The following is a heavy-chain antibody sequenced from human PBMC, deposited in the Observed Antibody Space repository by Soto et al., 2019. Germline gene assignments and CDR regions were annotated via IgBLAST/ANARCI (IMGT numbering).Heavy chain of an antibody. Sequence: SETLSLTCAVSGGSISSSDLWSWVRQPPGKGLEWIGEIYHSGSTNYNPSLKSRVTISVDKSKNQFSLKLSSVTAADTAVYYCARDAMVRGVKYGMDVWGQGTTVTVSS. CDR2: IYHSGST. V-gene: IGHV4-4*02. J-gene: IGHJ6*02. CDR3: ARDAMVRGVKYGMDV. CDR1: GGSISSSDL. D-gene: IGHD3-10*01.